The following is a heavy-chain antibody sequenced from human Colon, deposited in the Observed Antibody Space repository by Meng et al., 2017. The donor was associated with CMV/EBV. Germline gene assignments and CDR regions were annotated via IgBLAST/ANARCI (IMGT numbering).Heavy chain of an antibody. V-gene: IGHV3-21*01. J-gene: IGHJ6*02. CDR3: ARSYYYGLDV. Sequence: GESLKISCAASGFTFSIYAMNWVRQAPGKGLEWVSSISDINYIYQADSVKGRFTISRDNAKNSLSLLMNSLRPEDTAVYYCARSYYYGLDVWGQGTTVTVSS. CDR2: ISDINYI. D-gene: IGHD3-10*01. CDR1: GFTFSIYA.